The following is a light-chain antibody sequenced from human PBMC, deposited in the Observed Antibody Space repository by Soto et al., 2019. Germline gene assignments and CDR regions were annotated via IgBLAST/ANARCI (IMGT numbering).Light chain of an antibody. J-gene: IGKJ1*01. CDR1: QGISSY. V-gene: IGKV1-9*01. CDR2: AAS. Sequence: IQLTQSPSSLSASVGDRVTITCRASQGISSYLGWYQQKPGKAPNLLIYAASSLQSGVPSRFSGSGYGTEFTLTIASLQPDDSASYYCQQYNSFSKTFGRGTKVDIK. CDR3: QQYNSFSKT.